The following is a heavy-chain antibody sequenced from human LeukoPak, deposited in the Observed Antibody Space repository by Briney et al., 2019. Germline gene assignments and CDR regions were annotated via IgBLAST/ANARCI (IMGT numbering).Heavy chain of an antibody. V-gene: IGHV3-23*01. CDR1: GFTFSSYW. CDR2: ISGSGGST. J-gene: IGHJ3*02. CDR3: AKDSLGSSWYMDAFDI. Sequence: PGGSLRLSCAASGFTFSSYWMSWDRQAPGKGLEWVSAISGSGGSTYYADSVKGRFTISRDNSKNTLYLQMNSLRAEDTAVYYCAKDSLGSSWYMDAFDIWGQGTMVTVSS. D-gene: IGHD6-13*01.